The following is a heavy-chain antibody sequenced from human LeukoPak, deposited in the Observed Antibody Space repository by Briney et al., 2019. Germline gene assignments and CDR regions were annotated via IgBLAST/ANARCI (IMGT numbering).Heavy chain of an antibody. J-gene: IGHJ4*02. D-gene: IGHD4-23*01. CDR1: GFTFSSYE. CDR2: ISSSGSTI. V-gene: IGHV3-48*03. CDR3: ARAPYGGNDY. Sequence: PGGSLRLSCAASGFTFSSYEMNWVRQAPGKGLEWVSYISSSGSTIYYADSVKGRFTISRDNAKNPLYLQMNSLRAEDTAVYYCARAPYGGNDYWGQRTLVTVSS.